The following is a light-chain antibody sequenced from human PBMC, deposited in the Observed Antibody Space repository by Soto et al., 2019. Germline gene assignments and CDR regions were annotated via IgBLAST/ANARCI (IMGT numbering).Light chain of an antibody. J-gene: IGLJ1*01. CDR3: CSYKSSSTLDV. Sequence: QSVLTQPASVSGSPGQSITISCTGTSSNIGAYNHVSWYQQHPGKAPKLIIYDVTNRPAWISGRFSASKSGNTASLTNSVLQADDEDDYYCCSYKSSSTLDVFGTGTKLA. V-gene: IGLV2-14*03. CDR1: SSNIGAYNH. CDR2: DVT.